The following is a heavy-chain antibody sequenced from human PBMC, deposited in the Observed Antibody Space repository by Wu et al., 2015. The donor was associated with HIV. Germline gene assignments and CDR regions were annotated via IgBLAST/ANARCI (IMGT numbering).Heavy chain of an antibody. CDR2: IIPIFGTS. D-gene: IGHD1-26*01. Sequence: HVQLVQSGPEAKEPGASLRVSCKASGYTFTNYDVNWVRQAAGQGLEWMGGIIPIFGTSNYAQKFQGRVTITTDESTSTAYMELSSLRSEDTAVYYCARSRYSGADYFDYWGQGTLVTVSS. J-gene: IGHJ4*02. CDR1: GYTFTNYD. V-gene: IGHV1-69*01. CDR3: ARSRYSGADYFDY.